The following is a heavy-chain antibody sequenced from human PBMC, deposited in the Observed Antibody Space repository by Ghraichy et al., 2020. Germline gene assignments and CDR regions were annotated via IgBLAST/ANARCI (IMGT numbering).Heavy chain of an antibody. CDR1: GGSISSYY. J-gene: IGHJ5*02. D-gene: IGHD1-7*01. CDR3: ARGTGTTNLIYWFDP. Sequence: SETLSLTCTVSGGSISSYYWSWIRQPPGKGLEWIGYIYYSGSTNYNPSLKSRVTISVDTSKNQFSLKLSSVTAADTAVYYCARGTGTTNLIYWFDPWGQGTLVTVSS. V-gene: IGHV4-59*01. CDR2: IYYSGST.